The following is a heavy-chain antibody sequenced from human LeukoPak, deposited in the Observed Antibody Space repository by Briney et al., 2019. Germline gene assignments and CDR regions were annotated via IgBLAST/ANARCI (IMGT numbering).Heavy chain of an antibody. D-gene: IGHD6-13*01. J-gene: IGHJ6*02. CDR3: ARDKIAAAGTDYYYGMDV. CDR1: GFTFSSYS. V-gene: IGHV3-21*01. Sequence: GGSLRLSCAASGFTFSSYSMTWVRQAPGKGLEWVSSIIISSNYIYYADSVKGRFTISRDNAKNSLYLQMNSLRAEDTAVYYCARDKIAAAGTDYYYGMDVWGQGTTVTVSS. CDR2: IIISSNYI.